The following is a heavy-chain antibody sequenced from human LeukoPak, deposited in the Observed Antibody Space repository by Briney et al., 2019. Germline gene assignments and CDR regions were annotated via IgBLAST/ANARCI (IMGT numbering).Heavy chain of an antibody. CDR1: GGSISSYY. D-gene: IGHD6-19*01. J-gene: IGHJ6*02. V-gene: IGHV4-59*12. CDR3: AREGPGTPYNSGWYPPDGYYYGMDV. Sequence: SETLSLTCTVYGGSISSYYWSWIRQPPGQGLEWIGYIYYGGSTNFHPSLTSRVTISVDSSKNQLPLKPRSVTAAATAVYYCAREGPGTPYNSGWYPPDGYYYGMDVWGQGTTVTVSS. CDR2: IYYGGST.